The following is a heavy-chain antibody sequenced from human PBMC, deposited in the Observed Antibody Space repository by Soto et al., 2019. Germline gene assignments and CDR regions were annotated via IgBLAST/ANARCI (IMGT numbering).Heavy chain of an antibody. V-gene: IGHV3-23*01. J-gene: IGHJ4*02. Sequence: VQLLESGGDLVPTGGCLRLSCEVSGFTFSSYGVSWVRQAPGKGLEWVSSIGTSGTNTYYTDSVKGRFTISRDNSRDTLYLEMNSLRAGDTAVYYCAQLLAAAGTGGWGQGTLVTVSS. CDR3: AQLLAAAGTGG. D-gene: IGHD6-13*01. CDR2: IGTSGTNT. CDR1: GFTFSSYG.